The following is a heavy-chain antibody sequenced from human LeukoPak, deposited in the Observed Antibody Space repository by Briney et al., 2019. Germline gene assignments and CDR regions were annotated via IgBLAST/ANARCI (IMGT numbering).Heavy chain of an antibody. CDR3: ATLGELSSQRDY. CDR2: FDPEDGET. J-gene: IGHJ4*02. V-gene: IGHV1-24*01. Sequence: GASVKVSCKVSGYTLTELSMHWVRQAPGKGLEWMGGFDPEDGETIYAQKFQGRVTMTEDTSIDTAYMELSSLRSEDTAVYYCATLGELSSQRDYWGQGTLVTVSS. D-gene: IGHD3-16*02. CDR1: GYTLTELS.